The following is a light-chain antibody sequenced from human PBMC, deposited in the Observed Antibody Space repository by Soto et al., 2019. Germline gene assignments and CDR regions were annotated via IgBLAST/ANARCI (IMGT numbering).Light chain of an antibody. CDR3: QQSYSTPLT. CDR2: AAS. CDR1: QSISSY. Sequence: DIQMTQSPSSLSASVGDRVAITCRASQSISSYLNWYQQKPGKAPKLLIYAASSLQSGVPSRFSGSGSGTDFTLTISSLQPEDFDTYYCQQSYSTPLTLGGGTKVDI. J-gene: IGKJ4*01. V-gene: IGKV1-39*01.